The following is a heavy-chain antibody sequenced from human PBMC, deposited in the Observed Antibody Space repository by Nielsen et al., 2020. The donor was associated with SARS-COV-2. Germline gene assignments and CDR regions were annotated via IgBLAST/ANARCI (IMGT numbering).Heavy chain of an antibody. CDR3: ARVSMMGDAFDI. CDR1: GGSISSSNW. Sequence: SETLSLTCAVSGGSISSSNWWSWVRPPPGKGLEWIGEIYHSGSTNYNPSLKSRVTISVDKSKNQFSLKLSSVTAADTAVYYCARVSMMGDAFDIWGQGTMVIVSS. V-gene: IGHV4-4*02. CDR2: IYHSGST. D-gene: IGHD1-26*01. J-gene: IGHJ3*02.